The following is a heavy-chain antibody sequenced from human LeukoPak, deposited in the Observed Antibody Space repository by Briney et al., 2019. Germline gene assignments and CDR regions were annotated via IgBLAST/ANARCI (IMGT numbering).Heavy chain of an antibody. CDR1: GFTFSTYG. V-gene: IGHV3-23*01. CDR3: AKDPRYCSGGSCEAYYYYYYYMDV. D-gene: IGHD2-15*01. CDR2: ISGSGGNT. J-gene: IGHJ6*03. Sequence: PGGSLRLSCAASGFTFSTYGMSWVRQAPGKGLEWVSGISGSGGNTYYADSVKGRFTISRDNSKNTLYLQMNSLRAEDTAVYYCAKDPRYCSGGSCEAYYYYYYYMDVWGKGTTVTISS.